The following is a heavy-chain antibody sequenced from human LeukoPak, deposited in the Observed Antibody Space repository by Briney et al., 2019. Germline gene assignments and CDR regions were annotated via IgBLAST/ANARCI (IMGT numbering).Heavy chain of an antibody. J-gene: IGHJ3*02. V-gene: IGHV3-23*01. CDR3: AKITHQAVAGNHDAFDI. D-gene: IGHD1-14*01. CDR2: ISGSGGST. Sequence: GGSLRLSCAASGFTFSSYAMSWVRQAPGKGLEWASAISGSGGSTYYADSVKGRFTISRDNSKNTLYLQMNSLRAEDTAVYYCAKITHQAVAGNHDAFDIWGQGTMVTVSS. CDR1: GFTFSSYA.